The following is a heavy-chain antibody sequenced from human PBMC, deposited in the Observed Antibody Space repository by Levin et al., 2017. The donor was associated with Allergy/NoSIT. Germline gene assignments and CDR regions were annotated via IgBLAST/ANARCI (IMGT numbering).Heavy chain of an antibody. J-gene: IGHJ4*02. Sequence: GGSLRLSCTGSGFTFGDFGLSWFRQAPGKGLEWVSLIRSKAYAETIEYAASLKGRFAISRDNSKNIAYLQMNNVKTDDTAIYYCTRYSSGWYKFDYWGQGTPVTVAS. V-gene: IGHV3-49*03. D-gene: IGHD6-19*01. CDR3: TRYSSGWYKFDY. CDR1: GFTFGDFG. CDR2: IRSKAYAETI.